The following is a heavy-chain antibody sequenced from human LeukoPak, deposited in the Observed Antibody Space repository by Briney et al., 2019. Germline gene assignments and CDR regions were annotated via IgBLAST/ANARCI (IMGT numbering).Heavy chain of an antibody. CDR2: INPNNGGT. D-gene: IGHD6-19*01. CDR1: GYTFTDYY. J-gene: IGHJ3*02. V-gene: IGHV1-2*02. CDR3: ARGAIAVAGLRFEADAFDI. Sequence: ASVKVSCKASGYTFTDYYMHWVRQAPGQGLEWMGWINPNNGGTNYAQKFQGGVTMTRDTSIGTAYMELSRLRSDDTAVYYCARGAIAVAGLRFEADAFDIWGQGTMVTVSS.